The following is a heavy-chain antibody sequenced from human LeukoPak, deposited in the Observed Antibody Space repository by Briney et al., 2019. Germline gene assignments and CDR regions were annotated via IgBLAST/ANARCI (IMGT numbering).Heavy chain of an antibody. CDR1: GYTFTGYY. Sequence: ASVKVSCKASGYTFTGYYMHWVRQAPGQGLEWMGWINPNSGATNYAQKFQDRVTMTRDTSISTAYMELSRLRSDDTAVYYCARGTGSYSDYWGQGTLVTVSS. CDR3: ARGTGSYSDY. D-gene: IGHD3-10*01. CDR2: INPNSGAT. J-gene: IGHJ4*02. V-gene: IGHV1-2*02.